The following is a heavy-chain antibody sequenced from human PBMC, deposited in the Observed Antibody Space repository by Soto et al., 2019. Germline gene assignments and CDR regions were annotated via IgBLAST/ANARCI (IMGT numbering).Heavy chain of an antibody. D-gene: IGHD2-8*01. CDR1: GGSFSGYY. J-gene: IGHJ5*02. V-gene: IGHV4-34*01. CDR3: ARVLGYCTNGVCGTRFDP. Sequence: SSETLSLTCAVYGGSFSGYYWSWIRQPPGKGLEWIGEINHSGSTNYNPSLKSRVTISVDTSKNQFSLKLSSVTAADTAVYYCARVLGYCTNGVCGTRFDPWGQGTLVTVSS. CDR2: INHSGST.